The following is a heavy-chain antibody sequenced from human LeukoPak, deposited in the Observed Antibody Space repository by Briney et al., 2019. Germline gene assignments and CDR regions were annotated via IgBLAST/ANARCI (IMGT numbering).Heavy chain of an antibody. CDR2: ISSSSSYI. J-gene: IGHJ4*02. CDR3: AKGLIAVAAFDY. V-gene: IGHV3-21*04. Sequence: GGSLRLSCAASGFTFSSYSMNWVRQAPGKGLEWVSSISSSSSYIYYADSVKGRFTISRDNSKNTLYLQMNSLRAEDTAVYYCAKGLIAVAAFDYWGQGTLVTVSS. CDR1: GFTFSSYS. D-gene: IGHD6-19*01.